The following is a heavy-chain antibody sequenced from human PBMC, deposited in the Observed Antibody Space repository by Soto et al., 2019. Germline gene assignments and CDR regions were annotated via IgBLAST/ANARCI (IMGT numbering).Heavy chain of an antibody. CDR1: GDSVSSNGAC. Sequence: SQTLSLTCVLSGDSVSSNGACWNWIRQSPSRGLQWLGRIYYRSKWFHDYAASVESRMAINPDTSRNQFSLQLNYVTPEDTAVYYCARVHCSAGTRLDGLDFWGQGTTVTVSS. J-gene: IGHJ6*02. V-gene: IGHV6-1*01. CDR3: ARVHCSAGTRLDGLDF. D-gene: IGHD6-13*01. CDR2: IYYRSKWFH.